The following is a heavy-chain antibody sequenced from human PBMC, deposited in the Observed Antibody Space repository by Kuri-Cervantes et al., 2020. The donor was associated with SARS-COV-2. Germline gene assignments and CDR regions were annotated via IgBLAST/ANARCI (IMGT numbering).Heavy chain of an antibody. D-gene: IGHD4-17*01. CDR2: ISGSGGST. CDR1: GFTFSSYA. Sequence: LSLTCAASGFTFSSYAMSWVRQAPGKGLEWVSAISGSGGSTYYADSVKGRFTISRDNSKNTLYLQMNSLRAEDTAVYYCARDCYGDQLYYYYYGMDVWGQGTTVTGSS. CDR3: ARDCYGDQLYYYYYGMDV. J-gene: IGHJ6*02. V-gene: IGHV3-23*01.